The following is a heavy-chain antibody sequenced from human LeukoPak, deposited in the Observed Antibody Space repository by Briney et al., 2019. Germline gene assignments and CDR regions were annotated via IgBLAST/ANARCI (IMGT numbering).Heavy chain of an antibody. CDR2: ISSSSSYI. CDR3: ATWRTGYFDY. D-gene: IGHD2-8*02. CDR1: GFTFSSYN. J-gene: IGHJ4*02. V-gene: IGHV3-21*01. Sequence: GGSLRLSCAASGFTFSSYNMNWVRQAPGKGLEWVSSISSSSSYIYYADSVKGRFTISRDNAKNSLYLQMNSLRAEDTAVYYCATWRTGYFDYWGQGTLVTVSS.